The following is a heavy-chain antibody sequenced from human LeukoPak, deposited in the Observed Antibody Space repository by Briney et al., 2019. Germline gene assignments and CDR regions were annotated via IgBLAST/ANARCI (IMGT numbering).Heavy chain of an antibody. Sequence: SVKVSCKASGGTFSSYAISWVRQAPGQGLEWMGGIIPIFGTANYAQKFQGRVTITADESTSTAYMELSSLRSEDTAVHYCAREGVDTAMVNSAVFDYWGQGTLVTVSS. CDR3: AREGVDTAMVNSAVFDY. CDR1: GGTFSSYA. CDR2: IIPIFGTA. J-gene: IGHJ4*02. V-gene: IGHV1-69*13. D-gene: IGHD5-18*01.